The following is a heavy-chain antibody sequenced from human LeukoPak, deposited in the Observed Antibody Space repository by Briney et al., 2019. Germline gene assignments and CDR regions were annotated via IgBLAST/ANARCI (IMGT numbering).Heavy chain of an antibody. V-gene: IGHV4-4*07. D-gene: IGHD3-10*01. Sequence: SETLSLTCTVSGGSISSYYWSWIRQPAGKGLEWIGRIYTSGSTNYNPSLKSRVTMSVDTSKNQFSLKLSSVTAADTAVYYCARALVRGVTGRYYYGMDVWGQGTTVTVSS. CDR2: IYTSGST. CDR3: ARALVRGVTGRYYYGMDV. CDR1: GGSISSYY. J-gene: IGHJ6*02.